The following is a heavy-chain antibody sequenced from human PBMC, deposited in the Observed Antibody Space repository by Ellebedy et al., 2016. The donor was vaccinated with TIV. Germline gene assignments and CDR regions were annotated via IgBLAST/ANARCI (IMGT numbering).Heavy chain of an antibody. CDR2: INPSGGST. CDR1: GYTFTSYY. CDR3: ARDGKLLWFGELSSNFDY. Sequence: ASVKVSCKASGYTFTSYYMHWVRQAPGQGLEWMGIINPSGGSTSYAQKFQGRVTMTRDTSTSTVYMELSSLRSEDTAVYYCARDGKLLWFGELSSNFDYWGQGTLVTVSS. D-gene: IGHD3-10*01. J-gene: IGHJ4*02. V-gene: IGHV1-46*01.